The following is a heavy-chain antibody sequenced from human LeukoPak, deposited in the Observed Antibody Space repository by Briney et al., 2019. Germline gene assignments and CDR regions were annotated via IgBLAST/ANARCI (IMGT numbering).Heavy chain of an antibody. Sequence: PSETLSLTCTVSAYSISSGFYWGWIRQPPGKVLEWIGSIHYSGSTYYNPSLKSRVTLSLDTSKNRLSLNLSSVTAADTAVYYCARLLYTSSPFDPWGQGILVTVSS. CDR3: ARLLYTSSPFDP. D-gene: IGHD6-13*01. J-gene: IGHJ5*02. CDR1: AYSISSGFY. CDR2: IHYSGST. V-gene: IGHV4-38-2*02.